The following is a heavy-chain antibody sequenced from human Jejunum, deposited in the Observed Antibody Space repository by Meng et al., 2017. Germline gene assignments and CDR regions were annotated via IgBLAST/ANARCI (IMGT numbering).Heavy chain of an antibody. Sequence: GSLRLSCTVSGYSISSGYDWGWIRQPPEKGLEWIGTIYHSGNTHYNPSLNSRVTMSLDTSKNQFSLKLRSVTAADTAVYYCARQSITVTFDYWGQGTLVTVSS. J-gene: IGHJ4*02. D-gene: IGHD4-17*01. CDR2: IYHSGNT. CDR1: GYSISSGYD. V-gene: IGHV4-38-2*02. CDR3: ARQSITVTFDY.